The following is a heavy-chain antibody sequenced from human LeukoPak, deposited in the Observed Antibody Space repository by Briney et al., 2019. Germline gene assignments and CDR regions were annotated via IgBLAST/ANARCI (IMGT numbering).Heavy chain of an antibody. D-gene: IGHD3-16*01. CDR2: MNPNSGNT. CDR1: GYTFTSYD. CDR3: ARGHPYLRYWFDP. J-gene: IGHJ5*02. V-gene: IGHV1-8*03. Sequence: ASVKVSCKASGYTFTSYDINWVRQATGQGLEWMGWMNPNSGNTGYAQKFQGRVTITRNTSISTAYMELSSLRSEDTAVYYCARGHPYLRYWFDPWSQGTLVTVSS.